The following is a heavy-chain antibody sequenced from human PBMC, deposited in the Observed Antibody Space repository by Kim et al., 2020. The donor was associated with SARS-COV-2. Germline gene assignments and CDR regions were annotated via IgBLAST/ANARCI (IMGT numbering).Heavy chain of an antibody. CDR3: VRVRFTRGMDV. Sequence: SETLSLICTVSGGSISNNNYNWGWIRQPPGKGLEWIGNIDYSGTTQYNELLKSRVTVSVDAPKSQFSLKVNSVTAADTAVYYCVRVRFTRGMDVWGQGTTVAVSS. CDR1: GGSISNNNYN. V-gene: IGHV4-39*01. CDR2: IDYSGTT. D-gene: IGHD4-17*01. J-gene: IGHJ6*02.